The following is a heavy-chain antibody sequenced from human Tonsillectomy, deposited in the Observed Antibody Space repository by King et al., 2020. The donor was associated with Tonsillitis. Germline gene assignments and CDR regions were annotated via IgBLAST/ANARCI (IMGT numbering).Heavy chain of an antibody. J-gene: IGHJ6*03. CDR3: ARDGRGYYMAV. CDR2: IWFDGSNE. Sequence: QLVQSGGGVVQPGRSLRLSCAASGVSFSIYGMHWVRQAPGKGLEWVAVIWFDGSNEYYADSVKGRFTISRDNSKNTLYLQMNSLRAEDTAVYYCARDGRGYYMAVWGKGTTVIVSS. D-gene: IGHD2-15*01. V-gene: IGHV3-33*01. CDR1: GVSFSIYG.